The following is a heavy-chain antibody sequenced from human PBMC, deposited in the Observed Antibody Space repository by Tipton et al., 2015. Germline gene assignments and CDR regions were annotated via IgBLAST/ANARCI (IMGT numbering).Heavy chain of an antibody. J-gene: IGHJ4*02. Sequence: SLRLSCEASGFAFSIYSMNWVRQAPGKGLEWVSCISSSSSYIYYADSVKGRFTTSRDNAKNSLYLQMNSLRAEDTAVYYCASENYGGSLDYWGQGTLVTVSS. V-gene: IGHV3-21*01. CDR3: ASENYGGSLDY. CDR2: ISSSSSYI. CDR1: GFAFSIYS. D-gene: IGHD4-23*01.